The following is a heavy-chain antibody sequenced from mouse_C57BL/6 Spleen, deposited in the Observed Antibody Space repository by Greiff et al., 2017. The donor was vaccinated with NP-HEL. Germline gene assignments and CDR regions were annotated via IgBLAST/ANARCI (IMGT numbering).Heavy chain of an antibody. Sequence: EVKLQESGPGLVKPSQSLSLTCSVTGYSITSGYYWNWIRQFPGNKLEWMGYISYDGSNNYNPSLKNRISITRDTSKNQFFLKLNSVTTEDTATYYCASSLITTVVDYYAMDYWGQGTSVTVSS. J-gene: IGHJ4*01. V-gene: IGHV3-6*01. CDR1: GYSITSGYY. D-gene: IGHD1-1*01. CDR3: ASSLITTVVDYYAMDY. CDR2: ISYDGSN.